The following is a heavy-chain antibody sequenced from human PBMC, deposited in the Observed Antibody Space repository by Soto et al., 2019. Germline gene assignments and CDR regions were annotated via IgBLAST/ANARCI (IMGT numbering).Heavy chain of an antibody. CDR1: GFIFNTAW. Sequence: GRSQRLPCAVVGFIFNTAWMNWVRQTPGKGLEWVGRIKSKNNGGRIDYAVPVIGRFTISRDDSQNTVYLEMNSLKTEDTAVYYCAADLPDWGAYAFDYWGQGNLVTVSS. CDR2: IKSKNNGGRI. D-gene: IGHD3-16*01. V-gene: IGHV3-15*07. CDR3: AADLPDWGAYAFDY. J-gene: IGHJ4*02.